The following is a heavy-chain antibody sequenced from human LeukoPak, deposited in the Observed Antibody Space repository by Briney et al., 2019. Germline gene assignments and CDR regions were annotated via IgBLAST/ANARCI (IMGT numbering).Heavy chain of an antibody. CDR1: GFTFSSYA. Sequence: PGGSLRLSCAASGFTFSSYAMSWVRQAPGKGLEWVSAIRGSGGSTYYADSVKGRFTISRDNSKNTLYLQMNSLRAEDTAVYYCAKVGIVVVVAAMDYWGQGTLVTVSS. V-gene: IGHV3-23*01. D-gene: IGHD2-15*01. CDR2: IRGSGGST. CDR3: AKVGIVVVVAAMDY. J-gene: IGHJ4*02.